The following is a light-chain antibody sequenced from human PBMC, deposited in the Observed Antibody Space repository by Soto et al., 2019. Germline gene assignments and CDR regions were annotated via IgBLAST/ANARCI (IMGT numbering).Light chain of an antibody. CDR1: QSVSSN. CDR2: GAS. V-gene: IGKV3-15*01. CDR3: QQDNNWTLT. J-gene: IGKJ4*01. Sequence: EIVMTQSPATLSVSPGERATPSCRASQSVSSNLAWYQQKPGQAPRLLIYGASTRATGIPARFSGSGSGTEFHIKTRRMQSEDFAVYYRQQDNNWTLTFGGGTKVDIK.